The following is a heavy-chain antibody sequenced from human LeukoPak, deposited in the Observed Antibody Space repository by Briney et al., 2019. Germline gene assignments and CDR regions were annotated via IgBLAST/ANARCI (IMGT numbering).Heavy chain of an antibody. CDR1: GDSVSSNSAA. D-gene: IGHD2-2*01. J-gene: IGHJ5*02. CDR3: AGSLGYCSSTSCYRNPYENWFDP. Sequence: SQTLSLTFAISGDSVSSNSAAWNWIRQSPSRGLEWLGRTYYRSKWYNDYAVSVKSRITINPDTSKNQFSLQLNSVTPEDTAVYYCAGSLGYCSSTSCYRNPYENWFDPWGQGTLVTVSS. CDR2: TYYRSKWYN. V-gene: IGHV6-1*01.